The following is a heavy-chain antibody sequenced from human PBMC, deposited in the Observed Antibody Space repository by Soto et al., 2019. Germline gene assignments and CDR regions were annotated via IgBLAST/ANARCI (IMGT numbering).Heavy chain of an antibody. V-gene: IGHV3-33*01. CDR1: GFTFSSYG. Sequence: PGGSLRLSCAASGFTFSSYGMHWVRQAPGKGLEWVAVIWYDGSNKYYADSVKGRFTISRDNSKNTLYLQMNSLRAEDTAVYYCARDRSTVTLDYWGQGTLVTVSS. CDR2: IWYDGSNK. CDR3: ARDRSTVTLDY. J-gene: IGHJ4*02. D-gene: IGHD4-17*01.